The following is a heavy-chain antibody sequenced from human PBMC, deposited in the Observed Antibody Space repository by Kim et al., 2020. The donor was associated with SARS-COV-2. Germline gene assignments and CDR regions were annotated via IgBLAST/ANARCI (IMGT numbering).Heavy chain of an antibody. CDR2: INHSGST. CDR3: ARGRRYYDSSGLFDY. J-gene: IGHJ4*02. CDR1: GGSFSGYY. V-gene: IGHV4-34*01. D-gene: IGHD3-22*01. Sequence: SETLSLTCAVYGGSFSGYYWSWIRQPPGKGLEWIGEINHSGSTNYNPSLKSRVTISVDTSKNQFSLKLSPVTAADTAVYYCARGRRYYDSSGLFDYWGQGTLVTVSS.